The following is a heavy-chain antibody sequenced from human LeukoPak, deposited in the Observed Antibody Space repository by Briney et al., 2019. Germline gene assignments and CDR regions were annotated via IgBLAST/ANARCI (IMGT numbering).Heavy chain of an antibody. CDR2: IYSGGST. CDR1: GFTVSSNY. D-gene: IGHD1-26*01. V-gene: IGHV3-53*01. J-gene: IGHJ4*02. Sequence: GGSLRLSCAASGFTVSSNYMSWVRQAPGKGLEWVSVIYSGGSTYYADSVKGRFTISRDNSKNTLYLQMNSLRAEDTAVYYCARGYRLSGSYYYFDYRGQGTLVTVSS. CDR3: ARGYRLSGSYYYFDY.